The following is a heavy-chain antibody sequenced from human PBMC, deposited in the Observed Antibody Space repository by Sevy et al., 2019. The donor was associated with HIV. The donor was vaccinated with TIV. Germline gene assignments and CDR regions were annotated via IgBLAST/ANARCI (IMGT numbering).Heavy chain of an antibody. V-gene: IGHV3-9*01. J-gene: IGHJ6*02. CDR2: ISWNSGSI. CDR1: GFTFDDYA. CDR3: AKAGYCSSTSCFHYYYGMDV. D-gene: IGHD2-2*01. Sequence: GGSLRLSCAASGFTFDDYAMHWVRQAPGKGLEWVSGISWNSGSIGYADSVKGRFTISSDNAKNSLYLQMNSLRAEDTALYYCAKAGYCSSTSCFHYYYGMDVWGQGTTVTVSS.